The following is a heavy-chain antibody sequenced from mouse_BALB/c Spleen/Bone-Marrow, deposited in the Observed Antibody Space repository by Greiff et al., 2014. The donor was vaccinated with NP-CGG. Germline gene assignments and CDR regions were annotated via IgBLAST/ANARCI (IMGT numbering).Heavy chain of an antibody. CDR1: GYSITSGYS. CDR2: IHYSGST. Sequence: DVMLVESGPDLVKPSQSLSLTCTVTGYSITSGYSWRWIRQFPGNKLEWMGYIHYSGSTNYNPSLKSRISITRDTSKNQFFLQLNSVTTEDTATYYRARIYYGSSYDYWGQGTTLTVSS. V-gene: IGHV3-1*02. D-gene: IGHD1-1*01. CDR3: ARIYYGSSYDY. J-gene: IGHJ2*01.